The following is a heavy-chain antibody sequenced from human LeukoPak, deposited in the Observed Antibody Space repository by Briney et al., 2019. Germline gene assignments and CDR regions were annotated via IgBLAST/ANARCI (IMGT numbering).Heavy chain of an antibody. Sequence: KPGESLKISCKGSGYSFPIYWIAWVRQMPGKGLEWMGIIYPGDSDTRYSPSFQGQITISADKSISTAYLQWSSLKASDTTMYYCARRSTYGSGTNYLFDYWGQGTLVTVSS. V-gene: IGHV5-51*01. CDR2: IYPGDSDT. CDR1: GYSFPIYW. D-gene: IGHD3-10*01. CDR3: ARRSTYGSGTNYLFDY. J-gene: IGHJ4*02.